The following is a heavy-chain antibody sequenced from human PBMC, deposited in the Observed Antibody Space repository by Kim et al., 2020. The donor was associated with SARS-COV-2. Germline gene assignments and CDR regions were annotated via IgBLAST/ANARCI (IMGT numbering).Heavy chain of an antibody. Sequence: GGSLRLSCAASGFTFSTYWMSWVRQAPGKGLEWVANTNQDGSEKYYVDSVKGRFTISRDNTRSSLYLQMNSLRAEDTAVYYCVRARQLAYWGQGTLVTVSS. J-gene: IGHJ4*02. CDR1: GFTFSTYW. CDR3: VRARQLAY. V-gene: IGHV3-7*01. D-gene: IGHD6-13*01. CDR2: TNQDGSEK.